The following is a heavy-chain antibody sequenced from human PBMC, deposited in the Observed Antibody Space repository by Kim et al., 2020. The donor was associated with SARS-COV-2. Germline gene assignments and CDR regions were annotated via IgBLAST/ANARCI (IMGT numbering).Heavy chain of an antibody. J-gene: IGHJ4*02. Sequence: DSVKGRFTISSDNAKKTRYLQMNSLRAEDTAVYYCARGVSYYESSGYYYIWGQGTLVTVSS. D-gene: IGHD3-22*01. V-gene: IGHV3-74*01. CDR3: ARGVSYYESSGYYYI.